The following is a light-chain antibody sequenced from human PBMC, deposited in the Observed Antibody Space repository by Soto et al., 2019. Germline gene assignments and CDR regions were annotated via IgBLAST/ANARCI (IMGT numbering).Light chain of an antibody. CDR3: CSFAGSRTFV. J-gene: IGLJ1*01. V-gene: IGLV2-23*01. CDR2: EGS. Sequence: QSVLTQPASVSGSPGQSITISCTGTSRDVGNYNLVSWFQQYPGKAPKLMIYEGSKRPAGVSDRFSGSKSGNTASLTISGLQAEDEADYHCCSFAGSRTFVFGNGTTVTVL. CDR1: SRDVGNYNL.